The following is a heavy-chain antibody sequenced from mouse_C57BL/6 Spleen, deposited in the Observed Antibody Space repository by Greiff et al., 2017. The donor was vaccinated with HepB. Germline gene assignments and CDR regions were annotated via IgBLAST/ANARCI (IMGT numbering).Heavy chain of an antibody. D-gene: IGHD1-1*01. V-gene: IGHV1-20*01. CDR3: ARNDGSLTDWYFDV. J-gene: IGHJ1*03. CDR1: GYSFTGYF. Sequence: VQLQQSGPELVKPGDSVKISCKASGYSFTGYFMNWVMQSHGKSLEWIGRINPYNGDTFYNQKFKGKATLTVDKSSSTAHMELRSLTSEDSAVYYCARNDGSLTDWYFDVWGTGTTVTVSS. CDR2: INPYNGDT.